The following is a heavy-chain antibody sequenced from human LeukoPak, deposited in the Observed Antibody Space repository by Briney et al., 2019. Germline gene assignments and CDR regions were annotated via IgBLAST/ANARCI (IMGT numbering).Heavy chain of an antibody. D-gene: IGHD3-10*01. CDR3: ARHSLLWFGELGDAFDI. V-gene: IGHV5-10-1*01. CDR1: GYSFTSYW. J-gene: IGHJ3*02. CDR2: IDPSDSYT. Sequence: GESLKISCKGSGYSFTSYWISWVRQMPGRGLEWMGRIDPSDSYTNYSPSCQGHVTISADKSISTAYLQWSSLKASDTAMYYCARHSLLWFGELGDAFDIWGQGTMVTVSS.